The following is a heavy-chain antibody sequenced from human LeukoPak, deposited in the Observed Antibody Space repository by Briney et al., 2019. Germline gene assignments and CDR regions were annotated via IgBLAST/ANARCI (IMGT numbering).Heavy chain of an antibody. J-gene: IGHJ4*02. Sequence: SETLSLTCAVYGGSFSGYYWSWIRQPPGKGLEWIGEINHSGSTNYNPSLESRVTISVDTSKNQFSLKLSSVTAADTAVYYCARGQSCYLCGAYYFDYWGQGTLVTVSS. CDR2: INHSGST. V-gene: IGHV4-34*01. CDR3: ARGQSCYLCGAYYFDY. CDR1: GGSFSGYY. D-gene: IGHD2-2*01.